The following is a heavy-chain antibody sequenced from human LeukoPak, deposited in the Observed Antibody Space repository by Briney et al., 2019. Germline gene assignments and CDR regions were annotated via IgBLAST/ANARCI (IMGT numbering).Heavy chain of an antibody. J-gene: IGHJ5*02. V-gene: IGHV1-8*03. CDR1: GYTFTSYD. CDR2: MNPNSGNT. CDR3: ARAPRITMVRGVIYWFDP. D-gene: IGHD3-10*01. Sequence: ASVKVSCKASGYTFTSYDINWVRQATGQGLEWKGWMNPNSGNTGYAQKFQGRVTITRNTSISTAYMELSSLRSEDTAVYYCARAPRITMVRGVIYWFDPWGQGTLVTVSS.